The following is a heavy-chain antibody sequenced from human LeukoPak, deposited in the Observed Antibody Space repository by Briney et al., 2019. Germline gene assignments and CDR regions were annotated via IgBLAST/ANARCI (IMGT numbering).Heavy chain of an antibody. CDR1: GFTFSAYS. CDR3: VRDGSGGSCCTS. Sequence: PGGSLRLSCAASGFTFSAYSMNWVRQAPGKGLEWVSSISGSSSYIYYADSMKGRFTISRDNAKNSLYPQMNSLRADDTAVYYCVRDGSGGSCCTSWGQGTLVTVSS. CDR2: ISGSSSYI. J-gene: IGHJ5*02. V-gene: IGHV3-21*01. D-gene: IGHD2-15*01.